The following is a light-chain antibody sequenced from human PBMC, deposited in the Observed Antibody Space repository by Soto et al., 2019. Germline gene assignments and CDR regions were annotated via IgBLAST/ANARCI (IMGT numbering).Light chain of an antibody. J-gene: IGKJ3*01. V-gene: IGKV3D-7*01. CDR3: QQYDTYVT. CDR1: QSVRDNY. Sequence: EVVLTQSPDTVSLSPGQRVTLSCRASQSVRDNYLAWYQQNPGQAPRLLIYGASTRATGIPDRFSGSGSGTEFTLTISSLQPDDFATYYCQQYDTYVTFGPGTKVDIK. CDR2: GAS.